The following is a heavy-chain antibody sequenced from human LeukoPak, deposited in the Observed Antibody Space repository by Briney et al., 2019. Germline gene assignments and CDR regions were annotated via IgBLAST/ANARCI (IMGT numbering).Heavy chain of an antibody. D-gene: IGHD6-13*01. Sequence: GGSLRLSCAASGFTFSSYWMHWVRQAPGKGLVWVPRINSDGSSTSYADSVKGRFTISRDNAKNTLYLQMNSLRAEDTAVYYCARDPSSWYGYYYYYMDVWGKGTTVTVSS. CDR2: INSDGSST. CDR1: GFTFSSYW. CDR3: ARDPSSWYGYYYYYMDV. V-gene: IGHV3-74*01. J-gene: IGHJ6*03.